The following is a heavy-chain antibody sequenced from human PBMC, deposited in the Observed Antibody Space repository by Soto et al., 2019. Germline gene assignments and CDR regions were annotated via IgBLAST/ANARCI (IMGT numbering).Heavy chain of an antibody. CDR3: ARHRGPVLYCSSTSCFDAFDI. D-gene: IGHD2-2*01. V-gene: IGHV4-59*08. J-gene: IGHJ3*02. Sequence: SETLSLTCTVSGGSISSYYWSWIRQPPGKGLEWIGYIYYSGSTNYNPSLKSRVTISVDTSKNQFSLKLSSVTAADTAVYYCARHRGPVLYCSSTSCFDAFDIWGKGIMVTVSS. CDR1: GGSISSYY. CDR2: IYYSGST.